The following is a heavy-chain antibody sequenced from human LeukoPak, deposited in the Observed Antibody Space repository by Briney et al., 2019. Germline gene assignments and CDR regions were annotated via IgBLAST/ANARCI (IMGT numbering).Heavy chain of an antibody. V-gene: IGHV4-34*01. CDR3: ARGPFNFVVVPAAVYYYYGMDV. Sequence: PSETLSLTCAVYGGSFSGYYWSWIRQPPGKGLEWIGEINHSGSTNYNPSLKSRVTISVDTSKNQFSLKLSSVTAADTAVYYCARGPFNFVVVPAAVYYYYGMDVWGQGTTVTVSS. CDR2: INHSGST. D-gene: IGHD2-2*01. J-gene: IGHJ6*02. CDR1: GGSFSGYY.